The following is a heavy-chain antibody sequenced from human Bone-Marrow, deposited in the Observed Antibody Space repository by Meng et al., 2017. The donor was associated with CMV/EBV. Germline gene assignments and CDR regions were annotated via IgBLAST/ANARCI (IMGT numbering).Heavy chain of an antibody. CDR1: GYTFTSYD. D-gene: IGHD3-10*01. Sequence: ASVKVSCKASGYTFTSYDINWVRQATGQGLEWMGWMNPNSGNTGYAQKFQGRVTMTRNTSISTAYMELSSLRSEDTAVHYCARGTRRGSPRPFDYWGQGTLVTVSS. CDR2: MNPNSGNT. V-gene: IGHV1-8*01. CDR3: ARGTRRGSPRPFDY. J-gene: IGHJ4*02.